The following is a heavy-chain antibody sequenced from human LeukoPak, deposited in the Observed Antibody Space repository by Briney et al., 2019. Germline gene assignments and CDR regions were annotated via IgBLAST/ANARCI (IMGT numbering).Heavy chain of an antibody. D-gene: IGHD4-17*01. CDR2: IIPSFGPA. CDR3: ASPTPSAVTTTYYYYYYMDV. J-gene: IGHJ6*03. V-gene: IGHV1-69*06. CDR1: GGTFSNYA. Sequence: SVKVSCKTSGGTFSNYAISWVRQAPGQGLEWMGGIIPSFGPANYAQKFQGRVTITADKSTSTAYMELSSLRSEDTAVYYCASPTPSAVTTTYYYYYYMDVWGKGTTVTVSS.